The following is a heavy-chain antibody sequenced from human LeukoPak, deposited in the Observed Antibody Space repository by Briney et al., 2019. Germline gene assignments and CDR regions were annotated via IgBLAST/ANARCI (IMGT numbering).Heavy chain of an antibody. J-gene: IGHJ4*02. Sequence: GGSLRLSCAASGFTFSDYYMSWIRQAPGKGLEWVSYISSSGSAIYYADSVKGRFTVSRDNAKNSLFLQMNSLRAEDTAVYYCARAQTTVVYPFLYWGQGTLVTVSS. CDR1: GFTFSDYY. CDR2: ISSSGSAI. D-gene: IGHD4-23*01. CDR3: ARAQTTVVYPFLY. V-gene: IGHV3-11*01.